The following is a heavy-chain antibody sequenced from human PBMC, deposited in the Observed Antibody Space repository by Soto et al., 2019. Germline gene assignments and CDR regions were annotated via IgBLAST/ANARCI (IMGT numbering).Heavy chain of an antibody. Sequence: QVQLVQSGADVKKPGSSVKVSCEVSGGTFSSYDFTWVRQGPGQGLEWMGGIIPIFGTANCARQFKGRVAISADKSTTTTYMKLSNLTSEDTALYYRARAAETGYTSGRYYFDHWVQGSLVTVPS. J-gene: IGHJ4*02. CDR1: GGTFSSYD. CDR2: IIPIFGTA. D-gene: IGHD6-19*01. CDR3: ARAAETGYTSGRYYFDH. V-gene: IGHV1-69*14.